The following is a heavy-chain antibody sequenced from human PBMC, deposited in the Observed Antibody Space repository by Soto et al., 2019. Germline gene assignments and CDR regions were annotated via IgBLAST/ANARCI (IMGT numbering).Heavy chain of an antibody. CDR2: IYVADSDS. D-gene: IGHD6-6*01. V-gene: IGHV5-51*01. CDR3: ARLGSSSCYYNMDV. CDR1: GYTCSNYW. J-gene: IGHJ6*02. Sequence: GDSLKISCKGSGYTCSNYWLGWVRQIPGKGLEWMGIIYVADSDSTYSPSFQGQVTISADKSISTAYLQWSSLKASDTAMSYCARLGSSSCYYNMDVWGQGTTVTVSS.